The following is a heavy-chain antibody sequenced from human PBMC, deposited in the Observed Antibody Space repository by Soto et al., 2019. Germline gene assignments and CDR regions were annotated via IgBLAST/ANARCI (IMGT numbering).Heavy chain of an antibody. J-gene: IGHJ3*02. CDR1: GGTFSSYA. V-gene: IGHV1-69*01. CDR3: ASYSIAYCGGDCDRAFDI. CDR2: IIPIFGTA. D-gene: IGHD2-21*02. Sequence: QVQLVQSGAEVKKPGSSVKVSCKASGGTFSSYAISWVRQAPGQGLEWMGGIIPIFGTANYAQKFQGRVTITADESTRTAYMELSSLRSEDTAVYYCASYSIAYCGGDCDRAFDIWGQGTMVTVSS.